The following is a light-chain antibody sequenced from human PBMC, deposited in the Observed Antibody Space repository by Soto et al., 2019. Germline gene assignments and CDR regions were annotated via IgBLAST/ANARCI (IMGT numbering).Light chain of an antibody. CDR2: GAS. CDR3: QQYGSSPLT. CDR1: QRVTSSY. Sequence: EIVLTQSPGTLSLSPGERATLSCRASQRVTSSYLAWYQQKPGQAPRLLIYGASSRATGIPDRFSGSGSGTDFTLTISRLEPEDCAVYYCQQYGSSPLTFGGGTKVDIK. J-gene: IGKJ4*01. V-gene: IGKV3-20*01.